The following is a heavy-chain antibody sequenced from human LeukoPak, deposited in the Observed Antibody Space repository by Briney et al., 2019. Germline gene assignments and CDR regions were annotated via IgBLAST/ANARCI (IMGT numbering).Heavy chain of an antibody. J-gene: IGHJ4*02. CDR3: AKEIHPRSSNGWPFDY. Sequence: PGRSLRLSCAASGFTFSSYGMHWVRQAPGKGLEWVAVISYDGKVKHYTDSVKGRFTISRDNSRNTLYLQMNSLGTEDTALYYCAKEIHPRSSNGWPFDYWGQGTLVTVSS. CDR1: GFTFSSYG. CDR2: ISYDGKVK. V-gene: IGHV3-30*18. D-gene: IGHD6-19*01.